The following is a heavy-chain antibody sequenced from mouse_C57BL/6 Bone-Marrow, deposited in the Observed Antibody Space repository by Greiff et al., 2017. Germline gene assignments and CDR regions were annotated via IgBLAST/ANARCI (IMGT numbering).Heavy chain of an antibody. CDR2: IDPSDSYT. CDR3: ARDLMITTVVATDY. V-gene: IGHV1-69*01. J-gene: IGHJ2*01. D-gene: IGHD1-1*01. CDR1: GYTFTSYW. Sequence: QVQLQQPGAELVMPGASVKLSCKASGYTFTSYWMHWVKQRPGQGLEWIGEIDPSDSYTNYNQKFKGKSTLTVDKSSSTAYMQLSSLTSEDSAVYYCARDLMITTVVATDYWGQGTTLTVSS.